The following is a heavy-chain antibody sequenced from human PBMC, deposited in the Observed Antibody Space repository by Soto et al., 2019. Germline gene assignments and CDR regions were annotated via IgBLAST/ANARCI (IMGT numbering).Heavy chain of an antibody. D-gene: IGHD3-3*01. CDR1: RFTFSDYG. CDR2: ISYDGSDK. Sequence: QLQLVESGGGVVQPGRSLRLCCAASRFTFSDYGMHWVRQAPGTGLEWVAVISYDGSDKYYADSVKGRFTISRDNSKNRLYLQMNSLRAEDTAVYYCATMERLFDYWGQGTLVTVSS. V-gene: IGHV3-30*03. J-gene: IGHJ4*02. CDR3: ATMERLFDY.